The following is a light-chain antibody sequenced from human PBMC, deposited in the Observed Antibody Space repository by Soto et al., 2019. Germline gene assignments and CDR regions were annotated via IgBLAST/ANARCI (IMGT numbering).Light chain of an antibody. Sequence: GDRVTITCRASESISGWLAWYQQIPGKAPRLLIYKGSTLESGVPSRFSGSGFGTEFTLTISSLQPDDFATYYCQQYISFPHTFGPGTQLEIK. CDR3: QQYISFPHT. CDR1: ESISGW. J-gene: IGKJ2*01. CDR2: KGS. V-gene: IGKV1-5*03.